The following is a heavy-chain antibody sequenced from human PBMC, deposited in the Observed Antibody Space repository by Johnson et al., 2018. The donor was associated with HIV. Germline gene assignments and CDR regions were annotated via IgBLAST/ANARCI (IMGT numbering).Heavy chain of an antibody. CDR3: AKAIVVGIVGNNDDAFDI. J-gene: IGHJ3*02. V-gene: IGHV3-30*18. D-gene: IGHD2-21*01. Sequence: QVQLVESGGGVVQPGTSLRLSCAASGFTFSSYAMHWVRQAPGKGLEWVALISHDGSNKYYADSAKGRFTLSRDNAENTLHLKMNSLRAEDTAVYYCAKAIVVGIVGNNDDAFDIWGQGTMVTVSS. CDR1: GFTFSSYA. CDR2: ISHDGSNK.